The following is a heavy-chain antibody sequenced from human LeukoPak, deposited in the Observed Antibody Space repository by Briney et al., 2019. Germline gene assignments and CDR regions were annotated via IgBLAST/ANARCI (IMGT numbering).Heavy chain of an antibody. D-gene: IGHD1-26*01. CDR3: ARGRGGSYDY. V-gene: IGHV3-74*01. CDR1: GFTFSRNW. J-gene: IGHJ4*02. Sequence: PGGSLRLSCAASGFTFSRNWMHWVRQVPGKGLVWVSRINSDGRSTNYADSVKGRFTISRDNSKNTLNLQMGSLRAEDMAVYYCARGRGGSYDYWGQGILVTVSS. CDR2: INSDGRST.